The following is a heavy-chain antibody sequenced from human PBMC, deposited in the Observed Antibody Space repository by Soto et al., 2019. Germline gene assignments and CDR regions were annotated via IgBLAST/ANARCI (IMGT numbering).Heavy chain of an antibody. CDR3: AKSPYGDYANWFDP. CDR2: ISGSGGST. V-gene: IGHV3-23*01. J-gene: IGHJ5*02. Sequence: GSLRLSCAASGFTFSGYAMSWVRQAPGKGLEWVSAISGSGGSTYYADSVKGRFTISRDNSKNTLYLQMNSLRAEDTAVYYCAKSPYGDYANWFDPWGQGTLVTVSS. D-gene: IGHD4-17*01. CDR1: GFTFSGYA.